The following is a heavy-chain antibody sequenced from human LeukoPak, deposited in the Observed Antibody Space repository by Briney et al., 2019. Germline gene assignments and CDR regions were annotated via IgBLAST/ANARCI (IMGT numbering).Heavy chain of an antibody. CDR1: GFTFSSYG. CDR2: IYSGGST. V-gene: IGHV3-66*02. Sequence: GGSLRLSCAASGFTFSSYGMSWVRQAPGKGLEWVSVIYSGGSTYYADSVKGRFTISRDNSKNTLYLQMNSLRAEDTAVYYCARDADTAVDYYYYYMDVWGKGTTVTVSS. D-gene: IGHD5-18*01. J-gene: IGHJ6*03. CDR3: ARDADTAVDYYYYYMDV.